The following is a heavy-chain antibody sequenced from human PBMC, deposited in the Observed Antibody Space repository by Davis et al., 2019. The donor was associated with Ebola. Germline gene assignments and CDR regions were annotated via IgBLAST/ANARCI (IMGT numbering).Heavy chain of an antibody. D-gene: IGHD3-10*01. CDR3: ARGRTYGSGTVWFDP. V-gene: IGHV1-18*01. Sequence: ASVKVSCKASGYTFTSYGISWVRQAPGQGLEWMGWISAYNGNTNYAQKFQGRVTMTRDTSTSTVYMELSSLRSEDTAVYYCARGRTYGSGTVWFDPWGPGTLVTVSS. CDR1: GYTFTSYG. CDR2: ISAYNGNT. J-gene: IGHJ5*02.